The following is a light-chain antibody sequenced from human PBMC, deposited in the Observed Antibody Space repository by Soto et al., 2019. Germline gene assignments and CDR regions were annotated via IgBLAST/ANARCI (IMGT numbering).Light chain of an antibody. V-gene: IGKV3-11*01. Sequence: EIVLTQSPATLSLSPGERATLSCRASQSVSSYLAWYQQKPGQAPRLLIYDASNRATGIPARFSGSGSGTDFTLTISSLAPEDFAVYYCQPRSNWPPRITFGQGTRLEIK. CDR3: QPRSNWPPRIT. J-gene: IGKJ5*01. CDR2: DAS. CDR1: QSVSSY.